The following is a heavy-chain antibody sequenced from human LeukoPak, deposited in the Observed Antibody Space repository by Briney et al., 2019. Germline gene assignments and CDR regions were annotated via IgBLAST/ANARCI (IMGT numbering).Heavy chain of an antibody. J-gene: IGHJ4*02. D-gene: IGHD4-23*01. CDR3: AIGPGGLFHY. Sequence: GGSLRLSCAASGFTFSNYAMSWVRQAPGKGLEWVSSISGSGDSTYYADSVKGRFTISRDNSKNTLYLQMNSLRVEGTAVYYCAIGPGGLFHYWGQGTLVTVSS. CDR1: GFTFSNYA. CDR2: ISGSGDST. V-gene: IGHV3-23*01.